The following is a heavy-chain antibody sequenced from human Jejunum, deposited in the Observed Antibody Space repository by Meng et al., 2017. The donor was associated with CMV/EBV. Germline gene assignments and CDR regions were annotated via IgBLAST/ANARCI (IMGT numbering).Heavy chain of an antibody. CDR2: IYHSGST. CDR3: ARRRGGSGRDC. D-gene: IGHD3-10*01. V-gene: IGHV4-39*01. Sequence: QLQLTESRPGLVKPSETLSPTGTVSGGAISSNGYYWDWVRQPPGKGLEWIGAIYHSGSTSYNPSLQSRVTMFVDTSKNQFSLMLTSVTATDTAVYYCARRRGGSGRDCWGQGTLVTVSS. CDR1: GGAISSNGYY. J-gene: IGHJ4*02.